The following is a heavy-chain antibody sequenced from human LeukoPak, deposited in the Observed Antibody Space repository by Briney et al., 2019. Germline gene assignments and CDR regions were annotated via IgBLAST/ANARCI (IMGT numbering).Heavy chain of an antibody. J-gene: IGHJ4*02. V-gene: IGHV3-7*01. CDR3: AKDGGRASLFYGAYYFDY. CDR1: GFTFSSYW. CDR2: IKQDGSEK. D-gene: IGHD4-17*01. Sequence: GGSLRLSCAASGFTFSSYWMSWVRQAPGKGLEWVASIKQDGSEKYYVDSVKGRFTISRDNSKNTLYLQMNSLRAEDTAVYYCAKDGGRASLFYGAYYFDYWGQGTLVTVSS.